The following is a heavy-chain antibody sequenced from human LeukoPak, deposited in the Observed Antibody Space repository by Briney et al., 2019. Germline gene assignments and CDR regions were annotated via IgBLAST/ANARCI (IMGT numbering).Heavy chain of an antibody. Sequence: SQTLSLTCTVSGGSISIGGYFWSWIRQHPGKVLEWIGYNYYSERPYYNPSLKSRVTISVDTSKNQLSMKLSSVTAAGTAVYYCARGMTYYYDSSGYYSPFDYWGQGTLVTVSS. CDR3: ARGMTYYYDSSGYYSPFDY. CDR1: GGSISIGGYF. D-gene: IGHD3-22*01. CDR2: NYYSERP. J-gene: IGHJ4*02. V-gene: IGHV4-31*03.